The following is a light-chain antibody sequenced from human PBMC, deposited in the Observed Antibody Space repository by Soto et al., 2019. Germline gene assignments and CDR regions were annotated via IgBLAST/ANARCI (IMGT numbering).Light chain of an antibody. CDR3: QQSYDAPLT. J-gene: IGKJ5*01. V-gene: IGKV1-39*01. Sequence: DIQMTQSPSSLSASVGDRVTITCRASQRIGAYVTWYQHKAGKAPKLLIYTASTLQGGVPSSFSGSGSGKDFTLTITSLQPEDCATYYCQQSYDAPLTFGQGTRLEIK. CDR2: TAS. CDR1: QRIGAY.